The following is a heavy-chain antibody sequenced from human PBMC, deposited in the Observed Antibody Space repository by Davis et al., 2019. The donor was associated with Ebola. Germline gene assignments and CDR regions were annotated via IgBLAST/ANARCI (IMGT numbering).Heavy chain of an antibody. CDR2: ISGSGATT. V-gene: IGHV3-23*01. CDR3: AKGGARYFYHYYGIDV. CDR1: GFTFSNYA. Sequence: GESLKISCAASGFTFSNYAMSWVRQAPGKGLEWVSGISGSGATTYYADSVKGRFTISRDNSKNTLYLQMNSLRADDTALYYCAKGGARYFYHYYGIDVWGQGTTVTVSS. D-gene: IGHD2/OR15-2a*01. J-gene: IGHJ6*02.